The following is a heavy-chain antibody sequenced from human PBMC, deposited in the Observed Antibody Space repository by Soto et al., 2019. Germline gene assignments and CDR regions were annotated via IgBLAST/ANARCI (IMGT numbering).Heavy chain of an antibody. CDR1: GGSISSGDYY. Sequence: SETLSLTCTVSGGSISSGDYYWSWIRQPPGKGLEGIGYIYYSGSTYYNPSLKSRLTISIDTSKNQFSLKLSSVTAADTAVYSFVQVRGVHRPRYYYYGVDVWREGTTVT. J-gene: IGHJ6*02. D-gene: IGHD3-10*01. V-gene: IGHV4-30-4*01. CDR3: VQVRGVHRPRYYYYGVDV. CDR2: IYYSGST.